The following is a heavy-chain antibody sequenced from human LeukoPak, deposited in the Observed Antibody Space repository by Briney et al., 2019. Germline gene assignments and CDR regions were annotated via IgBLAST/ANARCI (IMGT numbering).Heavy chain of an antibody. Sequence: GGSLRLSCAASGFTFSSYSMSWVRQAPGKGLEWVANIKQDGSEKYYVHSVKGRFTISRDNTKNSLYLQVNSLRAEDTAVYYCARMGLRDGSGSYDYWGQGILVTVSS. J-gene: IGHJ4*02. V-gene: IGHV3-7*01. CDR1: GFTFSSYS. CDR3: ARMGLRDGSGSYDY. D-gene: IGHD3-10*01. CDR2: IKQDGSEK.